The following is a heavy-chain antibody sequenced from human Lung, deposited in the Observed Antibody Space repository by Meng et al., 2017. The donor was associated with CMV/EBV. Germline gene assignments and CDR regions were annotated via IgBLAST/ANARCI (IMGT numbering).Heavy chain of an antibody. Sequence: GGSLKIXCAASGFTFSTAWMSWVRQAPGKGLEWVGRIKSKTDGETTDYAAPVKGRFTMSRDDLRNTLYLQMNSLKTDDTGVYYCTTGRRFDYWGQGTLVTVSS. CDR1: GFTFSTAW. V-gene: IGHV3-15*01. J-gene: IGHJ4*02. CDR2: IKSKTDGETT. CDR3: TTGRRFDY.